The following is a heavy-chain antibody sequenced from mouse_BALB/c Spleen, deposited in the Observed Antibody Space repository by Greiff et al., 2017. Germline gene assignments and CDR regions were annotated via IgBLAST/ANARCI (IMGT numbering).Heavy chain of an antibody. CDR3: AREGRSSAWFAY. CDR1: GFTFSSYA. Sequence: EVQGVESGGGLVKPGGSLKLSCAASGFTFSSYAMSWVRQTPEKRLEWVASISSGGSTYYPDSVKGRFTISRDNARNILYLQMSSLRSEDTAMYYCAREGRSSAWFAYWGQGTLVTVSA. V-gene: IGHV5-6-5*01. CDR2: ISSGGST. J-gene: IGHJ3*01. D-gene: IGHD3-1*01.